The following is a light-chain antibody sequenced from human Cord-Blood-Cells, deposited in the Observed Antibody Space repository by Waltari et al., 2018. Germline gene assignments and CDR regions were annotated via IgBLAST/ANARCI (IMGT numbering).Light chain of an antibody. CDR1: QSISSY. CDR2: AAS. V-gene: IGKV1-39*01. J-gene: IGKJ2*01. Sequence: IQLTQSPSSLSASVGDRVTITCRASQSISSYLNWYQQKPGKAPKLLIYAASSLQSGVSSRFSGSGSGTDFTLTISSLQPEDFATYYCQQSDSTPYTFGQGTKLEIK. CDR3: QQSDSTPYT.